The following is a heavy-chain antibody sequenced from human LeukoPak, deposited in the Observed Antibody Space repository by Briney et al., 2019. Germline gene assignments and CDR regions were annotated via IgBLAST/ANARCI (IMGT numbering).Heavy chain of an antibody. J-gene: IGHJ4*02. D-gene: IGHD2-2*01. CDR2: ISSNGGST. CDR3: ARAGCTSCAFDY. V-gene: IGHV3-64*02. CDR1: GFTFSSYT. Sequence: GGSLRLSCAASGFTFSSYTMHWVRQAPGKGLEYVSAISSNGGSTYYADSVKGRFTISRDNSKNTLYLQMGSLRAEGMAVYYCARAGCTSCAFDYWGQGTLVTVSS.